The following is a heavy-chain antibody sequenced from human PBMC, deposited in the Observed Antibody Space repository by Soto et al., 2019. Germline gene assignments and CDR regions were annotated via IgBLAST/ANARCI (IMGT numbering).Heavy chain of an antibody. V-gene: IGHV1-46*02. CDR3: ARGGYDWYFDL. Sequence: QVQLVQSGAEVKKPGASVKVSCKASGYTFNSYYIHWVRQAPGQGLEWMGIFNPSGGSTHYAQKLQGRVTLTRDTSTSTVYMELSSLRSEDTAIYYCARGGYDWYFDLWGRGTLVTVSS. J-gene: IGHJ2*01. CDR1: GYTFNSYY. CDR2: FNPSGGST. D-gene: IGHD5-18*01.